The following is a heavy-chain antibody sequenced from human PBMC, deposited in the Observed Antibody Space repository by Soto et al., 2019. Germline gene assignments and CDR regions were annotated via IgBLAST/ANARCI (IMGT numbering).Heavy chain of an antibody. V-gene: IGHV1-58*01. Sequence: GASVKVSCKASGFTFTSSAVQWVRQARGQRLEWIGWIVVGSGNTNYAQKFQERVTITRDMSTSTAYMELSSLRSEDTAVYYCAVGLGDHSTMIRGVYAFDIWGQGTMVTVSS. CDR1: GFTFTSSA. CDR2: IVVGSGNT. CDR3: AVGLGDHSTMIRGVYAFDI. D-gene: IGHD3-10*01. J-gene: IGHJ3*02.